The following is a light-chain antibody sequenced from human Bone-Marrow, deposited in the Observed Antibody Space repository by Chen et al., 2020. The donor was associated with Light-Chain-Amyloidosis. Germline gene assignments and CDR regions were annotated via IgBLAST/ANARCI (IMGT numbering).Light chain of an antibody. CDR1: QGSSSW. CDR3: QQANSFPRSLA. CDR2: AAS. Sequence: DIQMTQSPSSVSASVGDRVTITWRASQGSSSWLAWYQQKPGKAPKLRIYAASSLQSGVPSRFSGSGSGTDFTLTISRLQPEDFATYYCQQANSFPRSLAFGGGTKVEIE. V-gene: IGKV1-12*01. J-gene: IGKJ4*01.